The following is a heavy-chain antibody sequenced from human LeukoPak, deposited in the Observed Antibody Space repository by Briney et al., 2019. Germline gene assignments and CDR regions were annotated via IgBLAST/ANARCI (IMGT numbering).Heavy chain of an antibody. J-gene: IGHJ4*02. CDR2: TNHSGST. V-gene: IGHV4-34*01. CDR3: ARHYENYFDY. Sequence: SETLSLTCAVYGGSFSGYYWSWIRQPPGKGLEWIGETNHSGSTNYNPSLKSRVTISVDTSKNQFSLKLSSVTAADTAVYYCARHYENYFDYWGQGTLVTVSS. D-gene: IGHD3-22*01. CDR1: GGSFSGYY.